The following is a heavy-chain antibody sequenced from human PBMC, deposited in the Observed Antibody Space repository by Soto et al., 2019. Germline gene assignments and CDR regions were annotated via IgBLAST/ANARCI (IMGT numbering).Heavy chain of an antibody. J-gene: IGHJ5*02. Sequence: QVHLVPSGAGVKKPGAAVKGSCKASGYNGTSYAIHWLRQAPGQRREWMGGVNDGKGNTQYSQKFQGRVTMTRDTSANTAYMAVSSLRYYDTAVYYCARELELIYCFDPWGQGTMVTVSS. CDR1: GYNGTSYA. D-gene: IGHD1-1*01. CDR3: ARELELIYCFDP. CDR2: VNDGKGNT. V-gene: IGHV1-3*01.